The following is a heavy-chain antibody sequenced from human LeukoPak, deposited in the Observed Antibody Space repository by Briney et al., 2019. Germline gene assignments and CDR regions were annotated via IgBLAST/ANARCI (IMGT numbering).Heavy chain of an antibody. Sequence: PGRSLRLSCAGSGFTFNGYAMHWVRQAPGKGLEWVSGITWNSGSIGYADSVKGRFTISRDNAKNSLYLQMNSLRAEDAALYYCATTGDRRGDYWGQGTLVIVSS. V-gene: IGHV3-9*01. D-gene: IGHD3-16*01. CDR2: ITWNSGSI. J-gene: IGHJ4*02. CDR3: ATTGDRRGDY. CDR1: GFTFNGYA.